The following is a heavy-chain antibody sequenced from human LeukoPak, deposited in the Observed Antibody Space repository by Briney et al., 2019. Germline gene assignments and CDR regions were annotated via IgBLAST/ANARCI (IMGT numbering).Heavy chain of an antibody. Sequence: ASVKVSCKASGYAFTSYGISWVRQAPGQGLEWMGWMNPNSGNTGYAQKFQGRVTMTRDMSTSTVCMELSSLRSEDTAVYYCARVARGVAYFDYWGQGTLVTVSS. CDR3: ARVARGVAYFDY. CDR2: MNPNSGNT. J-gene: IGHJ4*02. D-gene: IGHD3-10*01. CDR1: GYAFTSYG. V-gene: IGHV1-8*02.